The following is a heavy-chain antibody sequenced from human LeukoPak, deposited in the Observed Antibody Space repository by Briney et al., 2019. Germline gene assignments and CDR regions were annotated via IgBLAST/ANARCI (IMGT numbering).Heavy chain of an antibody. Sequence: GGPLRLSPAASGFTFSSYEMYWVRQAPGKGLEWAPYISSSGSTIYYADSVKGRFTISRDNAKNSLYLQMNRLRAEDTAVYYCAELGITMIGGVWGKGTTVTISS. V-gene: IGHV3-48*03. CDR1: GFTFSSYE. CDR3: AELGITMIGGV. J-gene: IGHJ6*04. D-gene: IGHD3-10*02. CDR2: ISSSGSTI.